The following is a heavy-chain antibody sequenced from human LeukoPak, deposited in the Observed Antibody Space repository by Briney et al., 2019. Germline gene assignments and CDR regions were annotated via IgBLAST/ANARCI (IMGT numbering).Heavy chain of an antibody. Sequence: GGPLRLSCAASGFTFSSYSMNWVRQAPGKGLEWVSSISSSSSYIYYADSVKGRFTISRDNAKNSLYLQMNSLRAEDTAVYYCARDSGYDWYYHYYYMDVWGKGTTVTVSS. CDR3: ARDSGYDWYYHYYYMDV. V-gene: IGHV3-21*01. D-gene: IGHD5-12*01. CDR2: ISSSSSYI. CDR1: GFTFSSYS. J-gene: IGHJ6*03.